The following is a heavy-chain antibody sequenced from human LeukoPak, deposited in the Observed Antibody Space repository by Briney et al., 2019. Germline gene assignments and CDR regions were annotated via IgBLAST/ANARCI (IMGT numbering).Heavy chain of an antibody. CDR2: INAGNGNT. CDR1: GYTFTNYA. D-gene: IGHD6-19*01. CDR3: ATIWPPVAGSDWGVDY. J-gene: IGHJ4*02. Sequence: ASVKVSCKASGYTFTNYAMHWVRQAPGQRLEWMGWINAGNGNTQYSQEFQGRVTMTEDTSTDTAYMELSSLRSEDTAVYYCATIWPPVAGSDWGVDYWGQGTLVTVSS. V-gene: IGHV1-3*03.